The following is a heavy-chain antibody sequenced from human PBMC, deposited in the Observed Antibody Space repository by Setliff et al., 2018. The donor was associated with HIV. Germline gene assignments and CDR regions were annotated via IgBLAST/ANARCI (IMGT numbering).Heavy chain of an antibody. Sequence: ASVKVSCKVSRYTLTELSIHWVRQAPGKGLEWMGYFDPQDGETVYAQKFQGRVTLTEDTSTGTAYMELSGLRSEDTAVYYCATELFIVVAGHTPTFDYWGQGTLVTVSS. D-gene: IGHD6-19*01. V-gene: IGHV1-24*01. CDR1: RYTLTELS. CDR2: FDPQDGET. CDR3: ATELFIVVAGHTPTFDY. J-gene: IGHJ4*02.